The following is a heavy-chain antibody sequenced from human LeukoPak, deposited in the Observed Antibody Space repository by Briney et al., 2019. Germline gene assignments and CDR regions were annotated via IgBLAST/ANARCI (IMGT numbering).Heavy chain of an antibody. Sequence: GASVKVSCKASGGTFSSYAFSWVRQAPGQGLEWMGEIIPIFGTANYAQKFQGRVTITADESTSTAYMELSSLRSEDTAVYYCARGGIAAAGRQFDYWGQGTLVTVSS. V-gene: IGHV1-69*13. CDR1: GGTFSSYA. J-gene: IGHJ4*02. D-gene: IGHD6-13*01. CDR3: ARGGIAAAGRQFDY. CDR2: IIPIFGTA.